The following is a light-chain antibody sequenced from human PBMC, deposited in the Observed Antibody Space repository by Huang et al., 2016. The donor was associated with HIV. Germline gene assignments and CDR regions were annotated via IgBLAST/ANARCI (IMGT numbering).Light chain of an antibody. J-gene: IGKJ1*01. CDR1: QTVSNNY. V-gene: IGKV3-20*01. CDR3: HQYSLSPWT. Sequence: EIVLTHSPGTLSLSPGERATLSCRASQTVSNNYVAWYQQKPGQAPRLLLYGASTRATAIPDRFSGSGSATFFTLTVSRLEPEDSAVYYCHQYSLSPWTFGQGTKVEIK. CDR2: GAS.